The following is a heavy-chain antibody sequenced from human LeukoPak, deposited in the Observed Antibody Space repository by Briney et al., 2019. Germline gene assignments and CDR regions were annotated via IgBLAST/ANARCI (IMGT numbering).Heavy chain of an antibody. CDR2: INSDGSST. V-gene: IGHV3-74*01. D-gene: IGHD3-10*01. J-gene: IGHJ4*02. Sequence: GGSLRLSCAASGFTFSSSSMHWVRQAPGKELVWVSRINSDGSSTNYADSVKGRFTISRDNAKNTLYLQMNNLRAEDTAIYYCATDSYVSGSYYRLFYWGQGTLVTVSS. CDR3: ATDSYVSGSYYRLFY. CDR1: GFTFSSSS.